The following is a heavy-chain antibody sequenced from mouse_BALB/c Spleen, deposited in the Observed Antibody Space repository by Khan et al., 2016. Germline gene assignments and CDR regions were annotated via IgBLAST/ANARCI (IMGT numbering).Heavy chain of an antibody. J-gene: IGHJ4*01. V-gene: IGHV3-8*02. CDR3: ARYRNIAGAMDY. CDR1: GDSITSGY. Sequence: EVQLQESGPSLVKPSQTLSLTCSVTGDSITSGYWNWIRKFPGNKLEYMGYISYSGSTYYNPSLKRRISITRDTSKNQYYLKLTSVTTEETATDYCARYRNIAGAMDYWGQGTSVTVSS. CDR2: ISYSGST. D-gene: IGHD4-1*01.